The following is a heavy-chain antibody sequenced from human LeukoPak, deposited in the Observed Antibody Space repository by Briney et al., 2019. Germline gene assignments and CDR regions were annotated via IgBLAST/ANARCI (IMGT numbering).Heavy chain of an antibody. CDR3: AKDWARYYYGSGSPTHFDY. Sequence: GGSLRLSCAASGFTFSSYAMSWVRQAPGNGLEWVSAISGSGGSTYYADSVKGRFTISRDNSKHALYLQMNSLRAEDTAVYYCAKDWARYYYGSGSPTHFDYWGQGTLVTVSS. V-gene: IGHV3-23*01. CDR2: ISGSGGST. CDR1: GFTFSSYA. J-gene: IGHJ4*02. D-gene: IGHD3-10*01.